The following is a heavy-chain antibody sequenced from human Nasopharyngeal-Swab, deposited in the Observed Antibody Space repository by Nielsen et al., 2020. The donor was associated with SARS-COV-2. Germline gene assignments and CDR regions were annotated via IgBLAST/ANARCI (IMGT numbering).Heavy chain of an antibody. Sequence: RQATGKGLEWIGEINHSGSTNYNPSLKSRVTISVDTSKNQFSLKLTSVTAADTAVYYCARAEPSGGWYYYDSSGYYYGYWGQGTLVTVSS. J-gene: IGHJ4*02. CDR3: ARAEPSGGWYYYDSSGYYYGY. D-gene: IGHD3-22*01. V-gene: IGHV4-34*01. CDR2: INHSGST.